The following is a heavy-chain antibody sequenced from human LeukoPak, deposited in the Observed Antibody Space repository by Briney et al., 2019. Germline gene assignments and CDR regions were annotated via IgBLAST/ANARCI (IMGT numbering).Heavy chain of an antibody. V-gene: IGHV3-21*01. Sequence: GGSLRLSGAASGFTFSSYSMNWVRQAPGKGLEWASSISSSSSYIYYADSVKGRFTISRDNAKNSLYLQMNSLRAEDTAVYYCARVGDSSGYYSFDYWGQGTLVTVSS. J-gene: IGHJ4*02. CDR2: ISSSSSYI. CDR3: ARVGDSSGYYSFDY. D-gene: IGHD3-22*01. CDR1: GFTFSSYS.